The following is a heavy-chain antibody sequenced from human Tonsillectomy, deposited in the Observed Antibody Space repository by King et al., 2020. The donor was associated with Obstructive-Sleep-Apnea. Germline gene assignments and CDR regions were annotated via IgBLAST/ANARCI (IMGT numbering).Heavy chain of an antibody. CDR2: ISGSGGST. J-gene: IGHJ6*02. CDR1: GFTFSSYA. Sequence: VQLVESGGGLVQPGGSLRLSCAASGFTFSSYAMSCVRQAPGKGLEWVSAISGSGGSTYYADSVKGRFTISRDNSKNTLYLQMNSLRAEDTAVYYCAKIPFWSGYGDYYHGMDVWGQGTTVTVSS. D-gene: IGHD3-3*01. V-gene: IGHV3-23*04. CDR3: AKIPFWSGYGDYYHGMDV.